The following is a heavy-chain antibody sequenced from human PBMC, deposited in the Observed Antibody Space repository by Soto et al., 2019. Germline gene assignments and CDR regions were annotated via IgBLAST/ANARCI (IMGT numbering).Heavy chain of an antibody. CDR2: INHSGST. V-gene: IGHV4-34*01. Sequence: PSETLSLTCAVYGGSFSGYCWSWIRQPPGKGLEWIGEINHSGSTNYNPSLKSRVTISVDTSKNQFSLKLSSVTAADTAVYYCARGRGYSSSWYESYFDYWGQGTLVTVSS. J-gene: IGHJ4*02. D-gene: IGHD6-13*01. CDR1: GGSFSGYC. CDR3: ARGRGYSSSWYESYFDY.